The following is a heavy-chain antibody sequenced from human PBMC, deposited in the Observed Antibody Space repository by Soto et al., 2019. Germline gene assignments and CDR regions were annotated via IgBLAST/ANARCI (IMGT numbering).Heavy chain of an antibody. J-gene: IGHJ3*02. CDR1: GFTFSGSA. CDR2: IRSKANSYAT. CDR3: TRGLLVATDAFDI. D-gene: IGHD5-12*01. Sequence: EVQLVESGGGLVQPGGSLKLSCAASGFTFSGSAMHWVRQASGKGLEWVGRIRSKANSYATAYAASVKGRFTISRDDSKNTAYLQMNSLKTEDTAVYYCTRGLLVATDAFDIWGQGTMVTVSS. V-gene: IGHV3-73*01.